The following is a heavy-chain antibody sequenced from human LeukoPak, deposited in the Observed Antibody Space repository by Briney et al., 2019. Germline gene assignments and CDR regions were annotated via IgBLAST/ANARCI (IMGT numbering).Heavy chain of an antibody. J-gene: IGHJ4*02. D-gene: IGHD2-21*01. CDR2: IGGTGGNI. CDR1: GLSFSNYA. Sequence: TGGSLRLSCAASGLSFSNYAMYWVRQAQGKGLEWVAAIGGTGGNIFYRDSVKGRFTISRDNSKNTLYLHMNSLRADDTAMYYCVRDNYSYRLDVWGQGTLVTVSS. CDR3: VRDNYSYRLDV. V-gene: IGHV3-23*01.